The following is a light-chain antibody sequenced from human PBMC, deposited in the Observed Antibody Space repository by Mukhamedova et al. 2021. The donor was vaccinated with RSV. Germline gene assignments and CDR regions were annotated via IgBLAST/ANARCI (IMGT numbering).Light chain of an antibody. CDR3: QQSYSTPYT. J-gene: IGKJ2*01. CDR2: GAS. V-gene: IGKV1-39*01. Sequence: WYQRRVHGKDPKLLIFGASSLRGGVPSRFSGSGSGTDFTLTISSLQPEDFATYSCQQSYSTPYTFGQGTKLEIK.